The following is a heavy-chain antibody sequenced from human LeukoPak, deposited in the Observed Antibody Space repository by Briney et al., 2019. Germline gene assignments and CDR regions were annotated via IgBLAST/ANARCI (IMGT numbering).Heavy chain of an antibody. CDR2: INHSGST. Sequence: SGTLSLTCAVSGGSINSSNWWSWVRQPPGKWLEWIGEINHSGSTNYNPSLKSRVTISVDTSKNQFSLKLSSVTAADTAVYYCASITMVRGVRYFDYWGQGTLVTVSS. D-gene: IGHD3-10*01. CDR3: ASITMVRGVRYFDY. V-gene: IGHV4-4*02. CDR1: GGSINSSNW. J-gene: IGHJ4*02.